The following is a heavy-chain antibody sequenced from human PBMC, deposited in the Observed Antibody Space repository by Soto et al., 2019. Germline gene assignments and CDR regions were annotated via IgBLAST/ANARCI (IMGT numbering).Heavy chain of an antibody. CDR3: VGYTASHNWFDP. CDR1: RSSFSDKCY. V-gene: IGHV4-38-2*02. J-gene: IGHJ5*02. D-gene: IGHD6-13*01. Sequence: XAILSLSFTVSRSSFSDKCYGACIRQPPGQGLEWIGSIFTSGKTYYHPSLKSRVTISVDTSKNQVFLDLTSVTAADTARYFCVGYTASHNWFDPWGQGTLVTVSS. CDR2: IFTSGKT.